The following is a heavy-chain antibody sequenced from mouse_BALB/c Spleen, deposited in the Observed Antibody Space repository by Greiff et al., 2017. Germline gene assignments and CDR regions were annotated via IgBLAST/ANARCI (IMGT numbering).Heavy chain of an antibody. CDR1: GFTFSSYG. Sequence: EVKVVESGGGLVQPGGSLKLSCAASGFTFSSYGMSWVRQTPDKRLELVATINSNGGSTYYPDSVKGRFTISRDNAKNTLYLQMSSLKSEETAMYYCARGLLRSDYWGQGTTLTVSS. D-gene: IGHD1-1*01. J-gene: IGHJ2*01. V-gene: IGHV5-6-3*01. CDR2: INSNGGST. CDR3: ARGLLRSDY.